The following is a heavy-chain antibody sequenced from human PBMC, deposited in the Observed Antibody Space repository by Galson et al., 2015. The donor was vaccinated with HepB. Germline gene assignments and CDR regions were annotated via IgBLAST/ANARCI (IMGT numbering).Heavy chain of an antibody. Sequence: SLRLSCAASGFTFSSYKMHWVRRAPGKGLEWVAVISYDGNNKYYADSVKGRFTISRDNSKDTLYLQMNSLRAEDTAVYYCARALAGAIYRSGWYDAFDIWGQGTMVTVSS. V-gene: IGHV3-30*04. CDR2: ISYDGNNK. D-gene: IGHD6-19*01. CDR3: ARALAGAIYRSGWYDAFDI. CDR1: GFTFSSYK. J-gene: IGHJ3*02.